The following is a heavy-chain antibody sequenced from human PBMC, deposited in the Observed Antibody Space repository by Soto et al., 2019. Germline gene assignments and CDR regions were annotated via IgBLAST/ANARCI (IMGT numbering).Heavy chain of an antibody. V-gene: IGHV1-18*01. CDR2: ISLYSDGT. CDR3: ARVVPGAEAWFGP. Sequence: ASVKVSCKTSGYTFSNYGITWVRQAPGQPLEWLGWISLYSDGTNYAQKFQGRVSMTTDTSTTTAYMELGSLRSDDTAVYYCARVVPGAEAWFGPWGQGTLVTVSS. D-gene: IGHD2-2*01. CDR1: GYTFSNYG. J-gene: IGHJ5*02.